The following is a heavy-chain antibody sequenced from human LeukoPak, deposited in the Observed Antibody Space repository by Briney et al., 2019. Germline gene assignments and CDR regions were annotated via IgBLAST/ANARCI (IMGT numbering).Heavy chain of an antibody. Sequence: ASVKVSCKASGHTFSNYYMHWVRQAPGQGLEWMGIIDPSGSTTYLQKFQGRVTMTRDTSTSSVYMELSSLRSDDTAVYYCAREYPNTLYFDQWGQGTLVSVSS. CDR3: AREYPNTLYFDQ. J-gene: IGHJ4*02. CDR1: GHTFSNYY. V-gene: IGHV1-46*01. D-gene: IGHD1/OR15-1a*01. CDR2: IDPSGST.